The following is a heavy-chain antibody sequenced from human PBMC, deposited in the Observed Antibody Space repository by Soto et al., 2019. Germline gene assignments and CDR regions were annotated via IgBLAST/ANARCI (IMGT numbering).Heavy chain of an antibody. V-gene: IGHV4-59*01. CDR3: ARGVEYYDYIWGSYRHPHYFDY. CDR2: IYYSGST. J-gene: IGHJ4*02. CDR1: GGSISSYY. Sequence: PSETLSLTCTVSGGSISSYYWSWIRQPPGRGLEWIGYIYYSGSTNYNPSLKSRVTISVDTSKNQFSLKLSSVTAADTAVYYCARGVEYYDYIWGSYRHPHYFDYWGQGTLVTVSS. D-gene: IGHD3-16*02.